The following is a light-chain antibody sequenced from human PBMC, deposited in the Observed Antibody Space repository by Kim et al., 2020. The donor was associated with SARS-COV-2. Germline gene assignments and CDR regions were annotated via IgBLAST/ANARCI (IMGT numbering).Light chain of an antibody. V-gene: IGLV3-21*04. CDR3: HVWDSSSDHPV. J-gene: IGLJ3*02. CDR1: NIESKS. CDR2: YDT. Sequence: SYELTQPPSVSVAPGKTARLTCGGNNIESKSVHWYQQKAGQAPVVVIFYDTVRPSGIPERFSGSNSGTTATLTISRVEARDEVDYYCHVWDSSSDHPVFGGGTQLTVL.